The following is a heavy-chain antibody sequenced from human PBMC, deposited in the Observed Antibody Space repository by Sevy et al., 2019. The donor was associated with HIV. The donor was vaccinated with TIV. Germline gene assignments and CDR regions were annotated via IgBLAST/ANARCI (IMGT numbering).Heavy chain of an antibody. CDR1: GYTFSNYL. CDR3: ARAPSGSQGPGQYFKH. D-gene: IGHD1-26*01. V-gene: IGHV1-18*01. J-gene: IGHJ1*01. Sequence: ASVKVSCTASGYTFSNYLISWVRQAPGQGLEWMGWVSARNGDTKYAQRIQGRVTMTADISTTTAYMELRSLTSDDTAVYWCARAPSGSQGPGQYFKHWGQGTLVTVSS. CDR2: VSARNGDT.